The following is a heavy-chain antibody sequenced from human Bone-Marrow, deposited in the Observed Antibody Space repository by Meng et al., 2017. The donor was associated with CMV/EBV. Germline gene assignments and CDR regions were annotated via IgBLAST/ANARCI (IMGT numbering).Heavy chain of an antibody. CDR1: GYTFTGYY. J-gene: IGHJ5*02. CDR2: INPNSGGT. D-gene: IGHD4-11*01. V-gene: IGHV1-2*02. CDR3: ARRSYSVNWFDP. Sequence: ASVKVSCKASGYTFTGYYMHWVRQAPGQGLEWMGWINPNSGGTNYAQKFQGRVTMTRDTSISTAYMELSRLRSDDTAGYYCARRSYSVNWFDPWGQGTLVTFSS.